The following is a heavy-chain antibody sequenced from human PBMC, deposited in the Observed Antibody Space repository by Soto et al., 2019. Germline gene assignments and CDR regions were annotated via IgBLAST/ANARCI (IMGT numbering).Heavy chain of an antibody. J-gene: IGHJ5*02. V-gene: IGHV3-23*01. D-gene: IGHD2-21*01. Sequence: VGSLRLSCAASGFTFSSYAMSWVRQAPGKGLEWVSAISGSGGSTYYADSVKGRFTISRDNSKNTLYLQMNSPRAEDTAVYYCAKEKSRLDWFDPWGQGTLVTVSS. CDR1: GFTFSSYA. CDR3: AKEKSRLDWFDP. CDR2: ISGSGGST.